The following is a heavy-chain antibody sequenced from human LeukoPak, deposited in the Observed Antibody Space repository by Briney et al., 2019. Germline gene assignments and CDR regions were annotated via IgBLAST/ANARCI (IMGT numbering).Heavy chain of an antibody. D-gene: IGHD6-13*01. Sequence: SETLSLTCTVSGGSISSYYWNWIRQPPGKGLEWIGYIYYSGSTKYSPSLKSRVTMSVDTSKNQFSLKLSSVTAADTAVYYCARRRAGAAAGINGFDYWGQGTLVTVSS. CDR3: ARRRAGAAAGINGFDY. CDR2: IYYSGST. V-gene: IGHV4-59*01. J-gene: IGHJ4*02. CDR1: GGSISSYY.